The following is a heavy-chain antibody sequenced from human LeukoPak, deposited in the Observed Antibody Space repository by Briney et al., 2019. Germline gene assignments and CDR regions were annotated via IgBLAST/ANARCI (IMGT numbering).Heavy chain of an antibody. J-gene: IGHJ1*01. CDR1: ALTSTTSG. CDR2: MNQEGSAK. D-gene: IGHD2-8*01. V-gene: IGHV3-7*01. Sequence: GRPLRRSCPVPALTSTTSGMSCVRQAPGKGLEWVADMNQEGSAKNSVDSVNGRFTISRDNAKNSLYLQMNSLRVKDTAVYYCATYNSINGREFQHWGQGTLVTVSS. CDR3: ATYNSINGREFQH.